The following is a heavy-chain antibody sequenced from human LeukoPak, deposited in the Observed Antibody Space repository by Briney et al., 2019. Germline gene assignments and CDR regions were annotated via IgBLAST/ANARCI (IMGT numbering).Heavy chain of an antibody. J-gene: IGHJ4*02. Sequence: GGSLTLSCVASAFTFSNCWMSWVRQTPGRGLEWVANINEDGGEKHYVDSVKGRFTITRDNAKNSLSLQINRLRDEHTAVYYCAAERRGSSYYGGKEAFDYWGQGTLVAVSS. D-gene: IGHD4-23*01. CDR1: AFTFSNCW. CDR2: INEDGGEK. V-gene: IGHV3-7*01. CDR3: AAERRGSSYYGGKEAFDY.